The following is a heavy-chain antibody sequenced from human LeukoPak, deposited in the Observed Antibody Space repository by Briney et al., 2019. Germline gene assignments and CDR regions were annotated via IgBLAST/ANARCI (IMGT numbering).Heavy chain of an antibody. Sequence: PSETLSLTCAVYGGSFSGYYWSWIPQPPGKGLEWIGEINHSGSTNYNPSLKSRVTISVDTSKNQFSLKLSSVTAADTAMYYCARGNYYDSSGYDYWGQGTQVTVSS. CDR3: ARGNYYDSSGYDY. V-gene: IGHV4-34*01. CDR2: INHSGST. CDR1: GGSFSGYY. D-gene: IGHD3-22*01. J-gene: IGHJ4*02.